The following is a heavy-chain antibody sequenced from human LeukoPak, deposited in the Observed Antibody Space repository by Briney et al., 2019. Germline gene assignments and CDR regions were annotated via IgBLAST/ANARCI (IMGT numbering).Heavy chain of an antibody. Sequence: GGSLRLSCAASGFTFDDYAMHWVRQAPGKGLEWVSGISWNSGSIGYADSVKGRFTISRDNAKNTLYLQMNSLRAEDTAVYYCARAPPRIAAAGTTPPFDYWGQGTLVTVSS. CDR1: GFTFDDYA. V-gene: IGHV3-9*01. CDR3: ARAPPRIAAAGTTPPFDY. CDR2: ISWNSGSI. D-gene: IGHD6-13*01. J-gene: IGHJ4*02.